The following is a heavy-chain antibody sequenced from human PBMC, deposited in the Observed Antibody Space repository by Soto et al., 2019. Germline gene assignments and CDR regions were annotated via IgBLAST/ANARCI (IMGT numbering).Heavy chain of an antibody. CDR2: IYYSGST. D-gene: IGHD3-22*01. CDR3: ARRSRYYDSSGYYGDAFDI. J-gene: IGHJ3*02. CDR1: GGSISSGGYY. Sequence: KTSETLSLTCTVSGGSISSGGYYWSWIRQHPGKGLEWIGYIYYSGSTYYNPSLKSRVTISVDTSKNQFSLKLSSVTAADTAVYYCARRSRYYDSSGYYGDAFDIWGQGTMVTVSS. V-gene: IGHV4-31*03.